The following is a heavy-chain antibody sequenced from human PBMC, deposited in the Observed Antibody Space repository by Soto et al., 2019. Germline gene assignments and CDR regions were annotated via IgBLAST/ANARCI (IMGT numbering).Heavy chain of an antibody. J-gene: IGHJ5*02. CDR2: IYATGTT. D-gene: IGHD1-1*01. CDR1: GASISGFY. CDR3: ARDGTKTLRDWFDP. V-gene: IGHV4-4*07. Sequence: SETLSLTCTVSGASISGFYWSWIRKSAGKGLEWIGRIYATGTTGYNPSLKSRVMMSLDTSKKQFSLKLRSVTAADTAVYYCARDGTKTLRDWFDPWGQG.